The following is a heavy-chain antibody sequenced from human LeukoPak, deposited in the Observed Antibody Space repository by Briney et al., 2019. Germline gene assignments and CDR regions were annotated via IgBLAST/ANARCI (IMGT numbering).Heavy chain of an antibody. V-gene: IGHV4-30-2*01. J-gene: IGHJ3*02. CDR1: GGSISSGGYS. CDR3: ARGVRVTMIVDANDAFDI. D-gene: IGHD3-22*01. Sequence: SETLSLTCAVSGGSISSGGYSWSWIRQPPGKGLEWIGYIYHSGSTNYNPSLKSRVTISVDTSKNQFSLKLSSVTAADTAVYYCARGVRVTMIVDANDAFDIWGQGTMVTVSS. CDR2: IYHSGST.